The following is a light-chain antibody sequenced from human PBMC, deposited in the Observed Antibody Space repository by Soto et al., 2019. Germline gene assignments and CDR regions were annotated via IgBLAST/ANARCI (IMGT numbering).Light chain of an antibody. CDR2: GAS. CDR1: QSVSSSY. CDR3: QEYGSSPQLT. Sequence: EIVLTQSPGTLSLSPGERATLSCRASQSVSSSYLAWYQQKPGQAPRLLIYGASSRATGIPDRFSGSGSVTDFTLTISRLEPEDFAVYSCQEYGSSPQLTFGGGTKVEIK. V-gene: IGKV3-20*01. J-gene: IGKJ4*01.